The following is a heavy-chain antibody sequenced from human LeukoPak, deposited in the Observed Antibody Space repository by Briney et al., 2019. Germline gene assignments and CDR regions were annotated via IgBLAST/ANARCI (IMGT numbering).Heavy chain of an antibody. CDR2: ISGSGGST. D-gene: IGHD3-9*01. CDR3: AKGLRYFDWLLA. Sequence: GGSLRLSCAAPGFTFSSYAMSWVRQAPGKGLEWVSAISGSGGSTYYADSVKGRFTISRDNSKNTLYLQMNSLRAEDTAVYYCAKGLRYFDWLLAWGQGTLVTVSS. V-gene: IGHV3-23*01. J-gene: IGHJ4*02. CDR1: GFTFSSYA.